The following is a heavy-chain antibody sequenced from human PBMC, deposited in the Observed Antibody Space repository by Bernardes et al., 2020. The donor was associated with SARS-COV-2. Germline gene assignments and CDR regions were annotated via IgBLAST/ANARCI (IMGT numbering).Heavy chain of an antibody. CDR2: IYYSGST. CDR3: ARVKREGYGSGLDY. J-gene: IGHJ4*02. V-gene: IGHV4-59*01. D-gene: IGHD3-10*01. CDR1: GGSISSYY. Sequence: SETLSLICTVSGGSISSYYWSWIRQPPGKGLEWIGYIYYSGSTNYNPSLKSRVTISVDTSKNQFSLKLSSVTAADTAVYYCARVKREGYGSGLDYWGQGTLVTVSS.